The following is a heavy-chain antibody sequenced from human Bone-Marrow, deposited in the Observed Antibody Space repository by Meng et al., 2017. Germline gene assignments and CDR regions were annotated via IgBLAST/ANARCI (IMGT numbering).Heavy chain of an antibody. CDR3: VRDEDISAAGKLFGDY. CDR2: IDPKSGDT. Sequence: ASVKVSCKPSGYNFPDYWLHWVRRAPGQGLEWMGRIDPKSGDTYYAQSFQGRVTMTGDTSISTAYMELSGLRSDDTAMYYCVRDEDISAAGKLFGDYWGQGTLVTVSS. D-gene: IGHD6-13*01. CDR1: GYNFPDYW. J-gene: IGHJ4*02. V-gene: IGHV1-2*06.